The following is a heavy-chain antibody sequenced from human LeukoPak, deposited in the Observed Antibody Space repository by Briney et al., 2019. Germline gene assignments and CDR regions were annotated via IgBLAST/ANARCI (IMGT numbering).Heavy chain of an antibody. V-gene: IGHV3-23*01. CDR1: GFTFISYA. Sequence: PGGSLRLSFPSSGFTFISYAMTWFGQAPGKGLEWVSEISGSGATTYYADSVKGRFTISRDNYKNTLYLQMNTLRAEDTAVYYCARDPRGTTRPGWLDPWGQRTLVTVSS. CDR3: ARDPRGTTRPGWLDP. CDR2: ISGSGATT. J-gene: IGHJ5*02. D-gene: IGHD2-2*01.